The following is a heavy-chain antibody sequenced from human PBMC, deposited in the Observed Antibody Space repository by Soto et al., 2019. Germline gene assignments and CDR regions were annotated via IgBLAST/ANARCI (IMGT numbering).Heavy chain of an antibody. V-gene: IGHV1-3*01. Sequence: GASVKVSCKASGYTFTSYAMHWVRQAPGQRLEWMGWINAGNGNTKYSQKFQGRVTITRDTSASTAYMELSSLGSEDTAVYYCARATVAARHASYYYYYYGMDVWGQGTTVTVSS. CDR3: ARATVAARHASYYYYYYGMDV. CDR1: GYTFTSYA. J-gene: IGHJ6*02. D-gene: IGHD6-6*01. CDR2: INAGNGNT.